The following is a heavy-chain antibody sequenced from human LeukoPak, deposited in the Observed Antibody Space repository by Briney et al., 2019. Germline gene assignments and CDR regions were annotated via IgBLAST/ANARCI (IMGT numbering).Heavy chain of an antibody. V-gene: IGHV4-59*02. CDR1: GGSVSSYY. CDR3: ARDNWNYGSSMDV. J-gene: IGHJ6*02. CDR2: IYYSGST. Sequence: SETLSLTCTVSGGSVSSYYWSWIRQPPGKGLEWIGYIYYSGSTNYNPSLKSRVTISVDTSKNQFSLKLSSVTAADTAVYHCARDNWNYGSSMDVWGQGTTVTVSS. D-gene: IGHD1-7*01.